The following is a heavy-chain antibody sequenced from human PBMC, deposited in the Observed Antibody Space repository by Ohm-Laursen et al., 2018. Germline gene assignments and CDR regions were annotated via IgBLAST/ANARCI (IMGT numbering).Heavy chain of an antibody. CDR1: GGSLSGYY. CDR2: INHSRST. V-gene: IGHV4-34*01. CDR3: ARGFSGWWGRIDY. D-gene: IGHD6-19*01. Sequence: TLSLTCGVYGGSLSGYYWNWIRQPPGKGLEWIGEINHSRSTKYNSSLKSRVTISVDTSKNQFSLKLSSVTAADTAVYYCARGFSGWWGRIDYWGQGILVTVSS. J-gene: IGHJ4*02.